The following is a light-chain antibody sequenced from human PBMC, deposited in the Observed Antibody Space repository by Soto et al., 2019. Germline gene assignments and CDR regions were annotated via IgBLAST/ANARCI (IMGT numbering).Light chain of an antibody. J-gene: IGKJ5*01. V-gene: IGKV3-20*01. CDR2: SAS. CDR3: QQNGSLPIT. Sequence: EIVLTQSPGTLSLSPGERATLSCRASQSLSGGYLAWFQQKPGQTPRLLIYSASNRATGIPDRFSGSGSGTDLTLNIRRLEPEDFVGYYCQQNGSLPITFGQGTRLEIK. CDR1: QSLSGGY.